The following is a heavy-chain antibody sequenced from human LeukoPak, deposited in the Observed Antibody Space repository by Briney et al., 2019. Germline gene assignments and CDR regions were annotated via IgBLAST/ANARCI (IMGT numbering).Heavy chain of an antibody. CDR2: ISYDGSIR. D-gene: IGHD1-1*01. Sequence: PGGSLRLSCAASEFSFSNFAMYWVRQAPGKGLEWLAVISYDGSIRYYADSVKGRFTISRDNSNNTVHLQMNSLRPDDSALYYCAREDNLLWFDPWGQGTLVTVSS. CDR3: AREDNLLWFDP. V-gene: IGHV3-30-3*01. J-gene: IGHJ5*02. CDR1: EFSFSNFA.